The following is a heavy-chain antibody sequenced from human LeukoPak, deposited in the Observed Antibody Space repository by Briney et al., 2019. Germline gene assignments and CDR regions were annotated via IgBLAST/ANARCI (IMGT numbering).Heavy chain of an antibody. D-gene: IGHD6-19*01. CDR1: GFAFSSYT. J-gene: IGHJ4*02. Sequence: GGSLRLSCVASGFAFSSYTIYWVRQAPGKGLEWVSSISSSSSYISYADSLKGRFTISRDNAKNSLSLQMNSLRAEDTAVYYCARGEAVAGTNFDYWGQGTLVTVSS. V-gene: IGHV3-21*01. CDR3: ARGEAVAGTNFDY. CDR2: ISSSSSYI.